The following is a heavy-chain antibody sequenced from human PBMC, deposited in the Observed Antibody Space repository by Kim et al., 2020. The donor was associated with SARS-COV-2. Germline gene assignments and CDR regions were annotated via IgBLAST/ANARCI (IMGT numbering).Heavy chain of an antibody. CDR2: INPNSGGT. D-gene: IGHD2-2*01. J-gene: IGHJ5*02. V-gene: IGHV1-2*02. Sequence: ASVKVSCKASGYTFTGYYMHWVRQAPGQGLEWMGWINPNSGGTNYAQKFQGRVTMTRDTSISTAYMELSRLRSDDTAVYYCARGAVVVPAAILSSWFDPWGQGTLVTVSS. CDR1: GYTFTGYY. CDR3: ARGAVVVPAAILSSWFDP.